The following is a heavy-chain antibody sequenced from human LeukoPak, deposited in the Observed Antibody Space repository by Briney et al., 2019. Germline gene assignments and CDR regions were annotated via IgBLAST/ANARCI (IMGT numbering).Heavy chain of an antibody. CDR3: TKFTSIAARPDY. V-gene: IGHV3-73*01. D-gene: IGHD6-6*01. Sequence: GGSLRLSCAASGFTFSGSAMHWVRQASGKGLEWVGRIRSKANSYATAYAASVKGRFTISRDDSKNTAYLQMTSLKTEDTAVYYCTKFTSIAARPDYWGQGTLVTVSS. CDR1: GFTFSGSA. J-gene: IGHJ4*02. CDR2: IRSKANSYAT.